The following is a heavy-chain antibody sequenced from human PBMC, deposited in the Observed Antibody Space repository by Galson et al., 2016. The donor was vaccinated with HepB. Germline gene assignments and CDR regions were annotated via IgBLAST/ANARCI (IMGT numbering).Heavy chain of an antibody. CDR2: TSYDGSNK. J-gene: IGHJ1*01. CDR1: GLTFSTYA. CDR3: VKEGGAYSRGGYFDY. V-gene: IGHV3-30-3*01. Sequence: SLRLSCAASGLTFSTYAMYWVRQAPGKGLEWVAVTSYDGSNKYYADSVKGRFTSSRDISKNTLYLHMNSLRAGDTAMYYCVKEGGAYSRGGYFDYWGQGTLVTVSS. D-gene: IGHD4-11*01.